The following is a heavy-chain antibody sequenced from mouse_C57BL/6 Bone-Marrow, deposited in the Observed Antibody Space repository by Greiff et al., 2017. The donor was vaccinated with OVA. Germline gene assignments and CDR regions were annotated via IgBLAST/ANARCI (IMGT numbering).Heavy chain of an antibody. CDR2: ISDGGSYT. J-gene: IGHJ4*01. CDR3: ARDRGYYAMDY. D-gene: IGHD3-1*01. V-gene: IGHV5-4*01. Sequence: EVQLVESGGGLVKPGGSLTLSCAASGFTFSSYAMSWVRQTPVKRLEWVATISDGGSYTSYPDNVKGRFTISRDNAKNNLYLQMSHLKSEDTAMYYCARDRGYYAMDYWGQGTSVTVSS. CDR1: GFTFSSYA.